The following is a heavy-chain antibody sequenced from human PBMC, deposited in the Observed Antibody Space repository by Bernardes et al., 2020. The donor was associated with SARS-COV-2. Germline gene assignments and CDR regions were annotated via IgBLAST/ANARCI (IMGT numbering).Heavy chain of an antibody. CDR3: ASPRNFYSNVFDY. D-gene: IGHD1-1*01. Sequence: GGSLRLSCAASGFTFSSYSMNWVRQAPGKGLEWVSSISSSSSYIYYADSVKGRFTISRDNAKNSLYLQMNSLRAEDTAVYYCASPRNFYSNVFDYWGQGTLVTVSS. V-gene: IGHV3-21*01. J-gene: IGHJ4*02. CDR2: ISSSSSYI. CDR1: GFTFSSYS.